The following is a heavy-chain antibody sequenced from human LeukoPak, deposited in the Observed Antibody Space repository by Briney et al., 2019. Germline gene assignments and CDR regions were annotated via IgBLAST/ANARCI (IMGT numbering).Heavy chain of an antibody. CDR1: GFTFSSYA. Sequence: GGCLRLSCAAAGFTFSSYAVHWVRQAPCKGLEWVEVISYDGSNKYYADSVKGRFTISRDNAKSSLYLQMDSLRGEDTAVYYCTRGGASTSYYWFYWGQGTLVTVSS. CDR3: TRGGASTSYYWFY. D-gene: IGHD2-8*01. CDR2: ISYDGSNK. J-gene: IGHJ4*02. V-gene: IGHV3-30*04.